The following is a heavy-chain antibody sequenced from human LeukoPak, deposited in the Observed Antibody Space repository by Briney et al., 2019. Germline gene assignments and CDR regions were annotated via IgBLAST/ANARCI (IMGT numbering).Heavy chain of an antibody. J-gene: IGHJ4*02. CDR2: FDPEDGET. Sequence: ASVKVSCKVSGYTLTELSMHWVRQAPGKGLEWMGGFDPEDGETVYAQRFQGRVTMTEDTSTDTAYMELSSLRSEDTAVYYCATGGLRLGEFSLGYWGQGTLVTVSS. V-gene: IGHV1-24*01. CDR1: GYTLTELS. CDR3: ATGGLRLGEFSLGY. D-gene: IGHD3-16*02.